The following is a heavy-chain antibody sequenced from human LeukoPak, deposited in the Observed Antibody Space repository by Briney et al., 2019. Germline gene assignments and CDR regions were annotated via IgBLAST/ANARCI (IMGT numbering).Heavy chain of an antibody. J-gene: IGHJ4*02. D-gene: IGHD1-26*01. Sequence: SETLSLTCTVSGGSISTYYWTWIRQPAGKGLEWIGRIYINGNTNYNPSLKSRVTMSVDTSKNQFSLKLSSGTAADTAVYYCARYSGSYSDWGQGTLVTVSS. V-gene: IGHV4-4*07. CDR3: ARYSGSYSD. CDR1: GGSISTYY. CDR2: IYINGNT.